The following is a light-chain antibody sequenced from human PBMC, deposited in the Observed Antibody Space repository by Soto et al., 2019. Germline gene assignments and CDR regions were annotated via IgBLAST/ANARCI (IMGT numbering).Light chain of an antibody. J-gene: IGKJ1*01. CDR2: GAS. CDR1: QTVSTNY. Sequence: EIVLTQSPGTLSLSPGERATLSCRASQTVSTNYLAWYQQKPGQAPRLLIYGASKRATGIPDRFNGSGSGTEFTLTISSLQPDDFATYYCQHYKMYSPWTFGQGTKVDIK. V-gene: IGKV3-20*01. CDR3: QHYKMYSPWT.